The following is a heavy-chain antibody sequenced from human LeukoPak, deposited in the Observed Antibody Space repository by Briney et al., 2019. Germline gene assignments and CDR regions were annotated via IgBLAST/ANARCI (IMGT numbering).Heavy chain of an antibody. CDR2: IIPIFGTA. CDR3: AREPDCSGGSCYSRYFDL. V-gene: IGHV1-69*05. D-gene: IGHD2-15*01. J-gene: IGHJ2*01. Sequence: SVKVSCKASGGTFSSYAISWVRQAPGQGLEWMGRIIPIFGTANYAQKFQGRVTITTDESTSTAYMELSRLRSEDTAVYYCAREPDCSGGSCYSRYFDLWGRGTLVTVSS. CDR1: GGTFSSYA.